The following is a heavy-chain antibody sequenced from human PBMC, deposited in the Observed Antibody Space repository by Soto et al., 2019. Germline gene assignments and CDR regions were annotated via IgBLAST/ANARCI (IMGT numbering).Heavy chain of an antibody. CDR3: AGNTDRARQLTFHY. V-gene: IGHV3-30-3*01. J-gene: IGHJ4*02. CDR2: ISYDGSNK. CDR1: GFSFSSYA. Sequence: QVQLVESGGGVVQPGRSLRLSCAASGFSFSSYAMHWVRQAPGKGLEWVAVISYDGSNKYYADSLKGRFTISRDNSKNTLYLQMNSLRPEDTAVYYCAGNTDRARQLTFHYWGQGTLVTVSS. D-gene: IGHD6-6*01.